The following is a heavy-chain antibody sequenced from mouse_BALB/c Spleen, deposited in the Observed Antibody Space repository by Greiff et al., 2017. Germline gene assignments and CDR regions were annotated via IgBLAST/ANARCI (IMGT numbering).Heavy chain of an antibody. CDR2: IDPSDSYT. J-gene: IGHJ4*01. D-gene: IGHD1-1*01. Sequence: QVQLQQPGAELVRPGASVKLSCKASGYSFTSYWMNWVKQRPGQGLEWIGVIDPSDSYTSYNQKFKGKATLTVDTSSSTAYMQLSSLTSEDSAVYYCTRRWYYGSSHAMDYWGQGTSVTVSS. CDR1: GYSFTSYW. CDR3: TRRWYYGSSHAMDY. V-gene: IGHV1-59*01.